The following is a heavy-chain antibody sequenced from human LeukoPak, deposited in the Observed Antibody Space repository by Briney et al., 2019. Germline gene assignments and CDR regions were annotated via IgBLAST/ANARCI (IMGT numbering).Heavy chain of an antibody. J-gene: IGHJ5*02. Sequence: PGGSLRLSCAAPGFTFSSYGTHWIRQAPGKGLEWVAGLGSDGRTTYYADSVKGRFTISRDNSKNTLYLQMNSLRAEDTAVYYCTKEGLGSGCSWSAWFDPWGQGTLVTVSS. V-gene: IGHV3-30*02. D-gene: IGHD3-10*01. CDR3: TKEGLGSGCSWSAWFDP. CDR1: GFTFSSYG. CDR2: LGSDGRTT.